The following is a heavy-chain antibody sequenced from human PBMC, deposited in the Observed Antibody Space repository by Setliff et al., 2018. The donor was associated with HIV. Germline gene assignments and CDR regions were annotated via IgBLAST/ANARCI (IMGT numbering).Heavy chain of an antibody. D-gene: IGHD6-13*01. CDR3: ARYSSSWHTFDY. CDR1: DFTFSNSA. CDR2: ITDSGSKI. V-gene: IGHV3-23*01. Sequence: GGSLRLSCVGSDFTFSNSAMSWVRQAPGKGLEWVSTITDSGSKILYVDSVKGRFTISRDNSNNMLYLQFHSLIPEDTAIYHCARYSSSWHTFDYWGPGSLVTVSS. J-gene: IGHJ4*02.